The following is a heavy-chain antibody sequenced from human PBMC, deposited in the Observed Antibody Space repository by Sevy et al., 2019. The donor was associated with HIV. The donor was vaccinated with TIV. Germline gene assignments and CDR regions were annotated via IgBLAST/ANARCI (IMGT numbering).Heavy chain of an antibody. V-gene: IGHV3-33*01. D-gene: IGHD1-1*01. J-gene: IGHJ5*01. CDR2: IWYDGRTK. Sequence: GGSLRLSCSASGFTFRSFSMHWLRQAPGKGLEWVASIWYDGRTKQYADSVKGRFTISRDNSKSMLNLEMNSLRAEDTALYFCARDSARVIVPTAGFDSWGQRTVVTVSS. CDR3: ARDSARVIVPTAGFDS. CDR1: GFTFRSFS.